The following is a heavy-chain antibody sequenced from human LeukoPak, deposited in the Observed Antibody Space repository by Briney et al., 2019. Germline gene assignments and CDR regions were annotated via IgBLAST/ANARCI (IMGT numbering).Heavy chain of an antibody. Sequence: GGSLRLSCAASGFTFSNDYMHWVRQAPGKGLEWVSRISGDGINTAYADSVKGRFTISRDNAKNTVYLQMNSLRAGDTALYFCARDHSPGWFDPWGQGALVTVSS. CDR2: ISGDGINT. CDR1: GFTFSNDY. J-gene: IGHJ5*02. CDR3: ARDHSPGWFDP. V-gene: IGHV3-74*01.